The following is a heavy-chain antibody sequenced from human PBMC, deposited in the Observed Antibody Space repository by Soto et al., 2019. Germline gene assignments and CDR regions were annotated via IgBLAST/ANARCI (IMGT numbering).Heavy chain of an antibody. CDR3: ARYYDSSGYSWSFDY. V-gene: IGHV4-30-4*01. J-gene: IGHJ4*02. CDR1: GGSISSGDYY. CDR2: IYYSGST. Sequence: SETLSLTCSVSGGSISSGDYYWNWIRQPPGKGLEWIGHIYYSGSTYYNSSLKSRVTISLDTSKNQFSLKLSSATAADTAVYYCARYYDSSGYSWSFDYWGQGTLVTVSS. D-gene: IGHD3-22*01.